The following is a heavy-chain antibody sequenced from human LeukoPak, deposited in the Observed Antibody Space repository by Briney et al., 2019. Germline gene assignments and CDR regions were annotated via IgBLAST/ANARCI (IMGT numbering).Heavy chain of an antibody. V-gene: IGHV1-24*01. CDR1: GYTLTELS. CDR3: ATSPYSSGPFDY. D-gene: IGHD6-19*01. CDR2: FDPEDGET. Sequence: SVKVSCKVSGYTLTELSMHWVRQAPGKGLEWMGGFDPEDGETIYAQKFQGRVTMTEDTSTDTAYMELSSLRSEDTAVYYCATSPYSSGPFDYWGQGTLVTVSS. J-gene: IGHJ4*02.